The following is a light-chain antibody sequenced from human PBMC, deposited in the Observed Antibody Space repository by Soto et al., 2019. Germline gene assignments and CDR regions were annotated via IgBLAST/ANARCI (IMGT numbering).Light chain of an antibody. CDR3: QHYYSFPYT. CDR1: QSVFYSPNSKDY. J-gene: IGKJ2*01. Sequence: DIVMTQSPDSLAVFLGERATITCTSSQSVFYSPNSKDYLAWYQLKPGQPPKVLITWASTRESGVPDRFSGSGSGTYFTLTISSLQAEDVAVYFCQHYYSFPYTFGQGTKLEIK. CDR2: WAS. V-gene: IGKV4-1*01.